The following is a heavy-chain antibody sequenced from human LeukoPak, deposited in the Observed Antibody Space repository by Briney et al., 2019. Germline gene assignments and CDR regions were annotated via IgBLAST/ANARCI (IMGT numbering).Heavy chain of an antibody. V-gene: IGHV4-34*01. Sequence: SETLSLTCAVYGGSFSGYYWSWIRQPPGKGLEWIGEINHSGSTNYNPSLKSRITISVDASKNQFSLKLGSVTAADTAVYYCARTNWYNWFDPWGQGTLVTVSS. D-gene: IGHD1-1*01. CDR2: INHSGST. J-gene: IGHJ5*02. CDR1: GGSFSGYY. CDR3: ARTNWYNWFDP.